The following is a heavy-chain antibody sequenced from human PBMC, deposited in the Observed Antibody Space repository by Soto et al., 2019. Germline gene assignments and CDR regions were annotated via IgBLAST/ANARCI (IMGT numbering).Heavy chain of an antibody. CDR2: IYPGDSDT. V-gene: IGHV5-51*01. CDR1: GYSFTSYW. CDR3: ARGIYGSGSYWRADYYYGMDV. Sequence: LGESLKISCKGSGYSFTSYWIGWVRQMPGKGLEWMGIIYPGDSDTRYSPSFQGQVTISADKSISTAYLQWSSLKASDTAMYYCARGIYGSGSYWRADYYYGMDVWGQGTTVTVSS. J-gene: IGHJ6*02. D-gene: IGHD3-10*01.